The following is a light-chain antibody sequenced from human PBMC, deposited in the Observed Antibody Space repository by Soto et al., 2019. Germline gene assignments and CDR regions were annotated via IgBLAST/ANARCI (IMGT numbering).Light chain of an antibody. J-gene: IGKJ2*01. CDR2: AAS. V-gene: IGKV1-9*01. Sequence: DIQLTQSPSFLSASVGDRVTITCRASQGISSYLAWYQQKPGKAPKLLIYAASTLQSGVPSRFSGRGSGTEFTLTISSLQPEDFATYYCQQLNSYPYTFVQGTKLEIK. CDR1: QGISSY. CDR3: QQLNSYPYT.